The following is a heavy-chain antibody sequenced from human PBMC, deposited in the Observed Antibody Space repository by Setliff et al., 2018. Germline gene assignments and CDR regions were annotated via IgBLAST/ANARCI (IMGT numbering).Heavy chain of an antibody. V-gene: IGHV7-4-1*02. D-gene: IGHD4-4*01. CDR1: GYNFITFG. CDR3: ARASRFGTTVWKGDYYMDV. CDR2: INTNTGNP. Sequence: ASVKVSCKTSGYNFITFGISWVRQAPGQGLEWMGRINTNTGNPSYAQDFTGRLVFSLDTSVSTAYLQISSLKAEDSAVYYCARASRFGTTVWKGDYYMDVWGKGTTVTVSS. J-gene: IGHJ6*03.